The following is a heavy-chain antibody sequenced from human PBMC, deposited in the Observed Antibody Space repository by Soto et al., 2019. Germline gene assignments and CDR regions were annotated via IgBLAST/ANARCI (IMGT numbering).Heavy chain of an antibody. J-gene: IGHJ6*03. D-gene: IGHD2-15*01. V-gene: IGHV6-1*01. CDR2: TYYRSKWYN. Sequence: SQTLSLTCAISGDSVSSNSAAWNWIRQCPSRGLEWLGRTYYRSKWYNDYAVSVKSRITINPDTSKNQFSLQLNSVTPEDTAVYYCARGGLPAAARDYYYYMDVWGKGTTVTVSS. CDR3: ARGGLPAAARDYYYYMDV. CDR1: GDSVSSNSAA.